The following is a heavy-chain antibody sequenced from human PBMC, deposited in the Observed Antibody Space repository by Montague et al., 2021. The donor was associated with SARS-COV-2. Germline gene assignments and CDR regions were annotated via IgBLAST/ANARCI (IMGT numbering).Heavy chain of an antibody. CDR1: GGSISSYY. J-gene: IGHJ3*02. CDR2: IYYSWST. Sequence: SETLSLTCTVSGGSISSYYWSWIRQPPGKGLEWIGYIYYSWSTNSNPSLKRRVTISVDTAKNQFSLKLSSVTAADTAVYYCAREVRYYYDSSGPGAFDIWGQGTMHTVSS. V-gene: IGHV4-59*01. D-gene: IGHD3-22*01. CDR3: AREVRYYYDSSGPGAFDI.